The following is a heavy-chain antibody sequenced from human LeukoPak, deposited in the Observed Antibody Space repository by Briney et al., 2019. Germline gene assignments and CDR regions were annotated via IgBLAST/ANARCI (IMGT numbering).Heavy chain of an antibody. J-gene: IGHJ4*02. CDR2: IYSDNT. V-gene: IGHV3-53*05. Sequence: GGSLRLSCTVSGFTVSSNSMSWVRQAPGKGLEWVSFIYSDNTHYSDSVKGRFIISRDNSKNTLYLQMNSLRAEDTAIYYCARRAGEYSHPYDYWGQGTLVTVSS. CDR1: GFTVSSNS. D-gene: IGHD2-15*01. CDR3: ARRAGEYSHPYDY.